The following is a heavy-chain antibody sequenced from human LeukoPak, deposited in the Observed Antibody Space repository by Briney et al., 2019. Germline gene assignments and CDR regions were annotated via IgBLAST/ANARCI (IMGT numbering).Heavy chain of an antibody. CDR2: INWNGGST. Sequence: PGGSLRLSCAASGFTLDDYGMSWVRQAPGKGLEWVSGINWNGGSTGYADSVKGRFTISRDNAKNSLYLQMNSLRAEDTALYYCARVSSTLNYYYYYYMDVWGKGTTVTVSS. CDR3: ARVSSTLNYYYYYYMDV. J-gene: IGHJ6*03. CDR1: GFTLDDYG. D-gene: IGHD2-2*01. V-gene: IGHV3-20*04.